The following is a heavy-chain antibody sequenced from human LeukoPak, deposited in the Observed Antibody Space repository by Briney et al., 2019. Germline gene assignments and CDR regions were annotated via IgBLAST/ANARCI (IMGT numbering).Heavy chain of an antibody. CDR1: GGSISSYY. Sequence: SETLSLTCTVSGGSISSYYWSWIRQPPGKGLEWIGYIYYSGSTNYNPSLKSRVTISVDTSKNQFSLKLSSVTAADTAVYYCARGGWLQPNGNNWFDPWGQGTLVTVSS. CDR3: ARGGWLQPNGNNWFDP. D-gene: IGHD5-24*01. V-gene: IGHV4-59*01. J-gene: IGHJ5*02. CDR2: IYYSGST.